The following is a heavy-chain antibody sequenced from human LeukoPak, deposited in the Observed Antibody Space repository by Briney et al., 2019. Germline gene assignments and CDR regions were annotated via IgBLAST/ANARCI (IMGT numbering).Heavy chain of an antibody. CDR3: ARHRSKWLQSSFDY. V-gene: IGHV4-4*07. D-gene: IGHD5-24*01. CDR1: GGSISTYY. CDR2: IYTSGSS. J-gene: IGHJ4*02. Sequence: LSETLSLTCTVSGGSISTYYWNWIRQPAGKELEWIGRIYTSGSSYYGPSLKSRVTISVDTSKNQFSLKLNSVTAADTAVYYCARHRSKWLQSSFDYWGRGTLVTVSS.